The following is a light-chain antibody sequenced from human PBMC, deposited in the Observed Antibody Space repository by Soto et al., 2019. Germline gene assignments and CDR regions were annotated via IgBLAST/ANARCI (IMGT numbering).Light chain of an antibody. Sequence: DIQMTQSPSTLSASVGDRVTITCRASQSINNLLAWYQQKPGKAPKFLIYDVSTLESGVPSRFSGSGSGTEFTLTISRLEPEDFAVYYCQQYDSSPRTFGQGTKVDIK. CDR1: QSINNL. J-gene: IGKJ1*01. CDR3: QQYDSSPRT. CDR2: DVS. V-gene: IGKV1-5*01.